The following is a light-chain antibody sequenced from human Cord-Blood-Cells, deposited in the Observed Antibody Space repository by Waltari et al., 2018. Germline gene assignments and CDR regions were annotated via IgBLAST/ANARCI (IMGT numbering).Light chain of an antibody. CDR1: SSDVGGYNY. CDR2: DVS. Sequence: QSALTQPASVSGSPGHSITISAPGTSSDVGGYNYVSCYQQHPGKAPKLMIYDVSKRPSGVSNRFSGSKSGNTASLTISGLQAEDEADYYCSSYASSSTFVFGGGTKLTVL. CDR3: SSYASSSTFV. V-gene: IGLV2-14*01. J-gene: IGLJ2*01.